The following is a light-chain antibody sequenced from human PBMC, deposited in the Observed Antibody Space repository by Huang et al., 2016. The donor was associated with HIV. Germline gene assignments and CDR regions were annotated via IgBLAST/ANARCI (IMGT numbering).Light chain of an antibody. CDR2: LGS. V-gene: IGKV2-28*01. CDR1: QSLLYSNGNNY. CDR3: MQALQTPYT. J-gene: IGKJ2*01. Sequence: DIVMTQSPLSLPVTPGEPAPISCRSSQSLLYSNGNNYLDWYQQKPGQSPQLLINLGSNRASGVPDRFSGSGSGTDFTLKISRVEAEDVGVYYCMQALQTPYTFGQGTKLEIK.